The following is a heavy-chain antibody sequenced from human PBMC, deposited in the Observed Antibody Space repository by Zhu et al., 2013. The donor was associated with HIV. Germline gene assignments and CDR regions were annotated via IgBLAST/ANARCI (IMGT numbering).Heavy chain of an antibody. CDR3: ARELSDSSGYYHDAFDI. J-gene: IGHJ3*02. Sequence: QVQLVQSGAEVKKPGSSVKVSCKASGGTFSSYTISWVRQAPGQGLEWMGGIIPIFGTANYAQKFQGRVTITADESTSTAYMELSSLRSEDTAVYYCARELSDSSGYYHDAFDIWGQGTMVTVSS. D-gene: IGHD3-22*01. CDR1: GGTFSSYT. CDR2: IIPIFGTA. V-gene: IGHV1-69*12.